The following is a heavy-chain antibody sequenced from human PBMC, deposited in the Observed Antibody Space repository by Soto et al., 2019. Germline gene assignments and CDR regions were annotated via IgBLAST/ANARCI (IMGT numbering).Heavy chain of an antibody. V-gene: IGHV3-30-3*01. CDR1: GFTISSYA. CDR3: AREVLD. CDR2: ISYYGDNK. Sequence: QVQLVESGGGVVQPGRSLILSCAASGFTISSYAMHWVRQAPGKGLEWLAVISYYGDNKYYADSVEGRFTISRDNSKNTLYLQMNSLRADDTAVYYCAREVLDWGQGTLVTVSS. J-gene: IGHJ4*02.